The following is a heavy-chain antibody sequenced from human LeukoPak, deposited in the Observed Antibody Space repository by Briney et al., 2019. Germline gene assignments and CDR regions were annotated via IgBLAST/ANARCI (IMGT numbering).Heavy chain of an antibody. CDR3: AKGNIVATIEGMLDY. J-gene: IGHJ4*02. CDR2: ISYDGSNK. D-gene: IGHD5-12*01. CDR1: GFTFSSYG. Sequence: PGGSLRLSCAASGFTFSSYGMHWVRQAPGKGLEWVAVISYDGSNKYYADFVKGRFTISRDNSENTLYLQMNSLRAEDTAVYYCAKGNIVATIEGMLDYWGQGTLVTVSS. V-gene: IGHV3-30*18.